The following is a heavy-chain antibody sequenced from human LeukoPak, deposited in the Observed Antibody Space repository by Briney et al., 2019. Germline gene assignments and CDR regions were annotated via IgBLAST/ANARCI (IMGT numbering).Heavy chain of an antibody. Sequence: MPSETLSLTCTVSGGSVSSGSYYWSWIRQPPGKGLEWIGDIYYSGSTNYNPSLKSRLTITVDTSKNQFSLKLSSVTAAETGVYYCARGGSYDYIWGSYRYVYFDYWGQGTLVTVSS. J-gene: IGHJ4*02. V-gene: IGHV4-61*01. CDR2: IYYSGST. CDR3: ARGGSYDYIWGSYRYVYFDY. CDR1: GGSVSSGSYY. D-gene: IGHD3-16*02.